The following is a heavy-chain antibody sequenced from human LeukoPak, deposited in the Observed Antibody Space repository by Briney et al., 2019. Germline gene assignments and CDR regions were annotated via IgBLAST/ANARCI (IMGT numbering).Heavy chain of an antibody. Sequence: PSETLSLTCTDSGGSISSYYWSWIRQPPGKGLEWIGYIYYSGSTNYNPSLKSRVTISVDTSKNQFSLKLSSVTAADTAVYYCARETSAAPAGIYYYYYMDVWGKGTTVTVSS. CDR3: ARETSAAPAGIYYYYYMDV. D-gene: IGHD6-6*01. J-gene: IGHJ6*03. CDR2: IYYSGST. V-gene: IGHV4-59*01. CDR1: GGSISSYY.